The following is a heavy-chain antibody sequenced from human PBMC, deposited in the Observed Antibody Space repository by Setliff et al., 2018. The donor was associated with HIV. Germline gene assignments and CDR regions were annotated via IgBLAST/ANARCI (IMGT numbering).Heavy chain of an antibody. Sequence: SETLSLTCLVFGYSIANGNYWAWIRQSPGKGLEWIGSIYSTGHTYYNPSHKSRLTMSVDTAKNRFSLKLISVTAADTAVYYCARDRALRFSKSPSFNYFDVLGQRALVTVSS. CDR3: ARDRALRFSKSPSFNYFDV. J-gene: IGHJ4*02. CDR2: IYSTGHT. D-gene: IGHD3-10*01. CDR1: GYSIANGNY. V-gene: IGHV4-38-2*02.